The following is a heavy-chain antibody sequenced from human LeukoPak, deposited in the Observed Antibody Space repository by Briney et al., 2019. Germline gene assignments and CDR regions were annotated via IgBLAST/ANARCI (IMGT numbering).Heavy chain of an antibody. CDR1: GGSFSGYY. V-gene: IGHV4-34*01. D-gene: IGHD2-2*01. Sequence: SETLSLTCAVYGGSFSGYYWSWIRQPPGKGLEWIGEINHSGSTNYNPSLKSRVTISVDTSKNQFSLKLSSVTAADTAVYYCARGYQLPPSYYFDYWGQGTLVTVSS. CDR3: ARGYQLPPSYYFDY. CDR2: INHSGST. J-gene: IGHJ4*02.